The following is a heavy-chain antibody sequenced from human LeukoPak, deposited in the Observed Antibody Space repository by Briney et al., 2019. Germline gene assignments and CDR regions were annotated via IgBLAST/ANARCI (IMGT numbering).Heavy chain of an antibody. Sequence: SETLSLTCTVSGGSISSYYWSWIRQPPGKGLEWVGYIYYSGSTNYNPSLKSRVTMSVDTSKTQFSLNLNSVTAADTALYYCARSYCTSSNCPFDCWGQGTQVTVSS. V-gene: IGHV4-59*12. J-gene: IGHJ4*02. CDR2: IYYSGST. CDR3: ARSYCTSSNCPFDC. CDR1: GGSISSYY. D-gene: IGHD2-2*01.